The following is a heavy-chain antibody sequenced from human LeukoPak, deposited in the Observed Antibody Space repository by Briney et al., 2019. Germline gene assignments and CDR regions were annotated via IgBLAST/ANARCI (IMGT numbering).Heavy chain of an antibody. CDR3: ARTTYYYDSSGSGDFDY. D-gene: IGHD3-22*01. CDR1: GGSMSSYY. J-gene: IGHJ4*02. V-gene: IGHV4-59*01. CDR2: IYYSGST. Sequence: SETLSLTCTVSGGSMSSYYWSWIRQPPGKGLEWIGYIYYSGSTNYNPSLKSRVTISVDTSKNQFSLKLSSVTAADTAVYYCARTTYYYDSSGSGDFDYWGQGTLVTVSS.